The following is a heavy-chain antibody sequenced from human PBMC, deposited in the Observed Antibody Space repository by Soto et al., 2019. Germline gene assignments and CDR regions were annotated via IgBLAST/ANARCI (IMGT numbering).Heavy chain of an antibody. CDR1: GFTFSSYW. J-gene: IGHJ4*02. V-gene: IGHV3-7*03. CDR3: ARADYDFWSGYYPPRLYFDY. D-gene: IGHD3-3*01. CDR2: IKQDGSEK. Sequence: EVQLVESGGGLVQPGGSLRLSCAASGFTFSSYWMSWVRQAPGKGLEWVANIKQDGSEKYYVDSVKGRFTISRDNAKNSLYLQMNSLRAEDMAVYYCARADYDFWSGYYPPRLYFDYWGQGTLVTVSS.